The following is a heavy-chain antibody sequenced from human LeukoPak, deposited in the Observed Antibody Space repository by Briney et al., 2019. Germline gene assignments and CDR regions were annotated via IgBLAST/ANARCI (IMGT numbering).Heavy chain of an antibody. CDR3: ARRLNVAGPYLDY. J-gene: IGHJ4*02. V-gene: IGHV4-59*08. Sequence: SETLSLTCTVSGGSITSYYWSWLRQPPGKELEWIGYIYHTGNTNYNPSLKSRVTISIDTSKNQFSLKLTSVTAADTAVYYCARRLNVAGPYLDYWGQGTLVAVSS. CDR2: IYHTGNT. D-gene: IGHD6-19*01. CDR1: GGSITSYY.